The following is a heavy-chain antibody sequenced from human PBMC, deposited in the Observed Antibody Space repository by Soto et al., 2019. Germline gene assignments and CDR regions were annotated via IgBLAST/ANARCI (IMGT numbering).Heavy chain of an antibody. D-gene: IGHD4-17*01. Sequence: EVQLVESGGGLVQPGGSLKLSCAASGFTFSGSAMHWVRQASGKGLEWVGRIRSKGNSYATGYAASVKGRFTISRDDSKNTAYLQMNSLKTEDTAVYYCTRTVERYGDYAYYYGMDVWGQGTTVTVSS. J-gene: IGHJ6*02. V-gene: IGHV3-73*02. CDR3: TRTVERYGDYAYYYGMDV. CDR1: GFTFSGSA. CDR2: IRSKGNSYAT.